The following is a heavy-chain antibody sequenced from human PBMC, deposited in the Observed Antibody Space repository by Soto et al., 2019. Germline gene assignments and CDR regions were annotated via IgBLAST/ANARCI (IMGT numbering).Heavy chain of an antibody. CDR2: IDRSGRT. CDR3: ATRGRGVLIQNWFDP. Sequence: SGTLSLTCAVYGGSFRDDASPSDWYRNWIRPAPGEGLEWIGEIDRSGRTKYNPSLKSRVSISVDTSKNQFSLKLSSVTAADTGVYYCATRGRGVLIQNWFDPWGQGTLVTVSS. D-gene: IGHD3-10*01. CDR1: GGSFRDDASPSDWY. J-gene: IGHJ5*02. V-gene: IGHV4-34*01.